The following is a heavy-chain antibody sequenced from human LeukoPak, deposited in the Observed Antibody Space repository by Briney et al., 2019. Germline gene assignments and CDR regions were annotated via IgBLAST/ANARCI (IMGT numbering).Heavy chain of an antibody. CDR3: ARGPYQLLPKYYYYYMDV. J-gene: IGHJ6*03. D-gene: IGHD2-2*01. CDR1: GYTFTSYG. Sequence: SVKVSCKASGYTFTSYGISWVRQAPGQGLEWMGGIIPIFGTANYAQKFQGRVTITTDESTSTAYMELSSLRSEDTAVYYCARGPYQLLPKYYYYYMDVWGKGTTVTVSS. V-gene: IGHV1-69*05. CDR2: IIPIFGTA.